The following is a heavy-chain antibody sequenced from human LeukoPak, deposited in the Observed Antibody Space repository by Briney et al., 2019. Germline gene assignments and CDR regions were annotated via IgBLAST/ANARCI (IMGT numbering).Heavy chain of an antibody. CDR1: GFTFSNAW. J-gene: IGHJ4*02. Sequence: GGSLRLSCAASGFTFSNAWMNWVRQAPGKGLEWVSVISGSGANTYYADSVKGRFTISRDNSKNTLYLQMNSLRAEDTAIYYCAKVARAWGTHFDYWGQGTLVTVSS. D-gene: IGHD7-27*01. CDR2: ISGSGANT. V-gene: IGHV3-23*01. CDR3: AKVARAWGTHFDY.